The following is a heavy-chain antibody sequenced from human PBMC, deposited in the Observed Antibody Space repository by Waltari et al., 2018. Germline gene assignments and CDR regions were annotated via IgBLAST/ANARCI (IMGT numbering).Heavy chain of an antibody. Sequence: VHVEESGGGLMQPGGSLRLSCAASGFTVSSFSLAWVRQAPGKVLEWVSLIYSGGDTYYADSVKGRFTISRDNSKNMVYLQMNSLRADDTAVYYCARETGVAVAGYGLDIWGQGTTVTVSS. J-gene: IGHJ6*02. V-gene: IGHV3-53*01. D-gene: IGHD2-15*01. CDR3: ARETGVAVAGYGLDI. CDR2: IYSGGDT. CDR1: GFTVSSFS.